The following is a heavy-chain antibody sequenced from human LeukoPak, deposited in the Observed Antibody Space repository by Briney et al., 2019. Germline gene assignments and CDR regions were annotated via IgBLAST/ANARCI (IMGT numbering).Heavy chain of an antibody. J-gene: IGHJ4*02. CDR1: GYSISSGYY. D-gene: IGHD2-15*01. V-gene: IGHV4-38-2*02. CDR2: IYHSGST. Sequence: SETLSLTCTVSGYSISSGYYWGWIRQPPGKGLEWIGSIYHSGSTYYNPSLKSRVTISVDTSKNQFSLKLSSVTAADTAVYYCARVTNGPPPPTESTRHGECSGGSCPTWIQLWSLSYFDYWGQGTLVTVSS. CDR3: ARVTNGPPPPTESTRHGECSGGSCPTWIQLWSLSYFDY.